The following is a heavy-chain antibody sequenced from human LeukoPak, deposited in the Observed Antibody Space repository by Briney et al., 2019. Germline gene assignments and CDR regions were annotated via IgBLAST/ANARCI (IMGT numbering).Heavy chain of an antibody. Sequence: PGGSLRLSCAASGFTFSNAWMSWVRQAPGKGLEWVGRIKSKTDGGTTDYAAPVKGRFTISRDDSKNTLYLQMNSLKTEDTAVYYCTTDRGGSSIWFDPWGQGTLVTVSS. CDR3: TTDRGGSSIWFDP. D-gene: IGHD3-10*01. J-gene: IGHJ5*02. V-gene: IGHV3-15*01. CDR1: GFTFSNAW. CDR2: IKSKTDGGTT.